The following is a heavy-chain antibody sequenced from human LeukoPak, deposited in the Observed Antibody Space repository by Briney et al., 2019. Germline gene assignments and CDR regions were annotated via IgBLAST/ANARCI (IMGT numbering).Heavy chain of an antibody. D-gene: IGHD6-19*01. V-gene: IGHV5-51*01. CDR3: ARSGGSGWDEGFDY. CDR2: IYPADSDA. Sequence: GESLKISCKGSGYSLTSYWIGWVRQMPGKGLEWMGIIYPADSDARYSPSFQGQVTMSADKSISTAYLQWSNLKASDTAIYYCARSGGSGWDEGFDYWGQGTLVTVSS. J-gene: IGHJ4*02. CDR1: GYSLTSYW.